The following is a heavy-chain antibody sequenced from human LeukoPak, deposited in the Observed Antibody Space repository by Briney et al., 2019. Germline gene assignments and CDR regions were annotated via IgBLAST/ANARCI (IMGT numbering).Heavy chain of an antibody. CDR3: ASYPRNIPTPPFDY. CDR2: INPNSGGT. V-gene: IGHV1-2*06. Sequence: ASVKVSCKASGYTFTGYYMHWVRQAPGQGLEWMGRINPNSGGTNYAQKFQGRVTMTRDTSISTAYMELSSLRSDDTAIYFCASYPRNIPTPPFDYWGQGTLVTVSS. J-gene: IGHJ4*02. CDR1: GYTFTGYY. D-gene: IGHD2-21*01.